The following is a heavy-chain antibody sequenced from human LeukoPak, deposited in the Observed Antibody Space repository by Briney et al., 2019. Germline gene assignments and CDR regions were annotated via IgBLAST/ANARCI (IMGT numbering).Heavy chain of an antibody. CDR2: ISSSGSTI. D-gene: IGHD6-13*01. CDR1: GFTFSSYE. Sequence: GGSLRLSCAASGFTFSSYEMNWVRQAPGKGLEWVSYISSSGSTIYYADSVKGRFTISRDNAKNSLYLQMNSLRAEDTAVYYCARGEQQLFPFDYWGQGTLATVSS. CDR3: ARGEQQLFPFDY. V-gene: IGHV3-48*03. J-gene: IGHJ4*02.